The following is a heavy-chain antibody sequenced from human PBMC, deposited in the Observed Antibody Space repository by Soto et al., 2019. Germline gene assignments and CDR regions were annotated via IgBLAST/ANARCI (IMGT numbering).Heavy chain of an antibody. D-gene: IGHD2-15*01. Sequence: QLQLQESGSGLVKPSQTLSLTCAVSGGSISSDTYSWSWIRQPPGKGLEWVGYIHHSGNTYFNPSLKSRVTISVARSKTQLSLKLTSVTAADPAVYYCARTMLLGWFDPWGQGTLVTVSS. CDR3: ARTMLLGWFDP. V-gene: IGHV4-30-2*01. CDR1: GGSISSDTYS. J-gene: IGHJ5*02. CDR2: IHHSGNT.